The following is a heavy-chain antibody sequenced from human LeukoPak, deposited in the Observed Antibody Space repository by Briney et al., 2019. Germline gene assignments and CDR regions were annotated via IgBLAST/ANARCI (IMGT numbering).Heavy chain of an antibody. Sequence: GGSLRLSCAATGFTFDDFAMSWVRQAPGKGLEWGSGINRNGGSTSYADSVKGRFTISRDNAKNSLYLQKNSLRDEDTAVYFCARDHIVATPFDYWGQGTLVTVSS. J-gene: IGHJ4*02. CDR2: INRNGGST. D-gene: IGHD5-12*01. CDR3: ARDHIVATPFDY. V-gene: IGHV3-20*04. CDR1: GFTFDDFA.